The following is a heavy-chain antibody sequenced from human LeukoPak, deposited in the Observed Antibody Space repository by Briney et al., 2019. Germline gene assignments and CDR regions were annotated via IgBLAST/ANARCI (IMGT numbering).Heavy chain of an antibody. Sequence: SETLSLTCTVSGGSISSYYWNWIRQPAGKGLEWIGRIHTSGSTNYNPSLKSRVTMSVDTSKNQFFLKLSSVTAADTAVYYCARPNGYSSGWSFNWFDPWGQGTLVTVSS. CDR1: GGSISSYY. V-gene: IGHV4-4*07. CDR3: ARPNGYSSGWSFNWFDP. J-gene: IGHJ5*02. CDR2: IHTSGST. D-gene: IGHD6-19*01.